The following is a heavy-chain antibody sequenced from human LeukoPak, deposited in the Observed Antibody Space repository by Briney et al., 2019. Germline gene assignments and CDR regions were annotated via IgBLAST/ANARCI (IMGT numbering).Heavy chain of an antibody. CDR2: VNPDGSSI. D-gene: IGHD3-16*01. CDR1: GFTFSRYG. J-gene: IGHJ4*02. CDR3: GRGGSYGDY. Sequence: PGGSLRLSCAASGFTFSRYGVHWVRQVPGKGLVWVSRVNPDGSSITYADSVKGRFTSSRDNAKNTLYLQMNRLRVEDTAVYYCGRGGSYGDYWGQGILVTVSS. V-gene: IGHV3-74*01.